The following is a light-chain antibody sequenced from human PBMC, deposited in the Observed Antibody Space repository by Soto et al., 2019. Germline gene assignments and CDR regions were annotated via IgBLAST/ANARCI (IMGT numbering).Light chain of an antibody. V-gene: IGKV3-20*01. Sequence: EIVLTQSPDTLSLSPGERATLSCRASQSVTSKYLAWYQQKPGQAPRLLVHGASNRATGIPDRFSGSGSGTDFTLTISRLEPEDFALYYCQQYGSSVQFGGGTKVDIK. CDR3: QQYGSSVQ. CDR2: GAS. CDR1: QSVTSKY. J-gene: IGKJ4*02.